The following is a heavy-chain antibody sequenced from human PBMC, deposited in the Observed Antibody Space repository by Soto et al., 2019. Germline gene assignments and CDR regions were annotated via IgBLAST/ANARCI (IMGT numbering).Heavy chain of an antibody. D-gene: IGHD5-18*01. CDR2: IYYSGST. J-gene: IGHJ5*02. CDR3: ARGRSRLWEGRNWFDP. Sequence: PSETLSLTCTVSGGSVSSGSYYWSWIRQPPGKGLEWIGYIYYSGSTNYNPSLKSRVTISVDTSKNQFSLKLSSVTAADTAVYYCARGRSRLWEGRNWFDPWGQGTLVTVSS. V-gene: IGHV4-61*01. CDR1: GGSVSSGSYY.